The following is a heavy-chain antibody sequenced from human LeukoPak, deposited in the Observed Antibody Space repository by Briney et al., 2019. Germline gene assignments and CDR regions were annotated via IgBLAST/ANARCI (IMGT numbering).Heavy chain of an antibody. D-gene: IGHD1-26*01. CDR3: TRESGAFSPFGF. Sequence: SETLSLTCAVSGGSIITTNWWSWVRQPPGKGLEWIGEVHLNGATNYNPSLESRVSMSIDKSKNHLSLELSSVTAADTAMYYCTRESGAFSPFGFWGQGTLVTVSS. V-gene: IGHV4-4*02. CDR2: VHLNGAT. CDR1: GGSIITTNW. J-gene: IGHJ4*02.